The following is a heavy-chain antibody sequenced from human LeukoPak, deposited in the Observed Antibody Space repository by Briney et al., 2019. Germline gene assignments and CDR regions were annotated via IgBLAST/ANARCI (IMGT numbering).Heavy chain of an antibody. CDR1: VYSFTGDY. V-gene: IGHV1-2*02. Sequence: GASVKVSCKASVYSFTGDYMHWVRQAPGQGLEWMRWLNPNSGGTNHAQRFQGRVTMTKDTSISTAYMELSSLRSDDTAVYYCARLWGKFDAFDIWGQGTMVTVSS. J-gene: IGHJ3*02. CDR2: LNPNSGGT. D-gene: IGHD7-27*01. CDR3: ARLWGKFDAFDI.